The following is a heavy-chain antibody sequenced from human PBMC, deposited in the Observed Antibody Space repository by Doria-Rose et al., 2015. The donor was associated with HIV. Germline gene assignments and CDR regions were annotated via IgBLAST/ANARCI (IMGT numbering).Heavy chain of an antibody. Sequence: QVQLQESGPGLVKPSQTLSLTCTVSGGSINNGGYYWSWIRQHPGKGLEWIGYIYYRESTYYNPSPKSRVTISVDTSMKQFCLNLTSVTAADTAIYYCARDFRYCSSPSCRTYYMDVWGRGTTVTVSS. CDR1: GGSINNGGYY. D-gene: IGHD2-2*01. CDR2: IYYREST. CDR3: ARDFRYCSSPSCRTYYMDV. J-gene: IGHJ6*03. V-gene: IGHV4-31*03.